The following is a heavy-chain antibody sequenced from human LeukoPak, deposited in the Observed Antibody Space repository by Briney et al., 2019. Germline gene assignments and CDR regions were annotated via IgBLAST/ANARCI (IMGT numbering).Heavy chain of an antibody. CDR2: MSGSGSST. V-gene: IGHV3-23*01. D-gene: IGHD3-22*01. J-gene: IGHJ4*02. CDR1: GFTFSNYA. Sequence: GGSLRLSCAVSGFTFSNYAMSWVRQAPGKGLEWVSAMSGSGSSTWYADSVKGRLTISRDNSKNTLFLQVNSLRAEDTAVYYCAKDLYDSSGSRYDYWGQGTLVTVSS. CDR3: AKDLYDSSGSRYDY.